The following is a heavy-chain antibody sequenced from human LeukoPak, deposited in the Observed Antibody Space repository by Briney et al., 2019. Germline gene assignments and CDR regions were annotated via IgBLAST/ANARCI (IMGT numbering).Heavy chain of an antibody. CDR3: AELGITMIGGV. V-gene: IGHV3-7*01. J-gene: IGHJ6*04. Sequence: GGSLRLSCAASGFTFSSYWMSWVRQGPGKGLEGVANIKQDGSEKYYVDSVKGRFTISRDNAKNSLYLQMNSLRAEDTAVYYCAELGITMIGGVWGKGTTVTISS. D-gene: IGHD3-10*02. CDR1: GFTFSSYW. CDR2: IKQDGSEK.